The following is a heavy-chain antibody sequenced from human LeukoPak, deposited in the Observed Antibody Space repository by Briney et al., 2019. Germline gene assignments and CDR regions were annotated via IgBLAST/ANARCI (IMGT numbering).Heavy chain of an antibody. J-gene: IGHJ3*02. CDR1: GFTFSSYS. V-gene: IGHV3-21*01. CDR2: ISSSSSYI. Sequence: PGGSLRLSCAASGFTFSSYSMNWVLQAPGKGLEWVSSISSSSSYIYYADSVKGRFTISRDNAKNSLYLQMNSLRAEDTAVYYCARDRLGCSSTSCYSGAFDIWGQGTMVTVSS. D-gene: IGHD2-2*01. CDR3: ARDRLGCSSTSCYSGAFDI.